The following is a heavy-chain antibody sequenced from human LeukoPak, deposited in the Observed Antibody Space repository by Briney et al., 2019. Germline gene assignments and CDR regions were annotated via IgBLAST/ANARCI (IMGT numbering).Heavy chain of an antibody. D-gene: IGHD5-24*01. J-gene: IGHJ4*02. V-gene: IGHV3-30-3*02. CDR1: GFTFSSYA. CDR3: AKSRDGYRYFDY. Sequence: GESLRLSCAASGFTFSSYAMHWVRQAPGKGLEWVAVISYDGSNKYYADSVKGRFTISRDNSKNTLYLQMNSLRAEDTAVYYCAKSRDGYRYFDYWGQGTLVTVSS. CDR2: ISYDGSNK.